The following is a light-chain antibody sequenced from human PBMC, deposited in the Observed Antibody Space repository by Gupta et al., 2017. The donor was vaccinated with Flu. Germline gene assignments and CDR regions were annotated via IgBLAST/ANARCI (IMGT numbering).Light chain of an antibody. CDR1: SSKLGAGYT. J-gene: IGLJ3*02. Sequence: QSVLTQPPSVSGAPGQRVTLSCTGSSSKLGAGYTVPWYQQLPGTAPKLLIYDNNNRPSGVPDRFSGSKSGTSASLAITGLQAEDEADYYCQSCDSSLSVPGGVFCGGTKLTVL. CDR3: QSCDSSLSVPGGV. V-gene: IGLV1-40*01. CDR2: DNN.